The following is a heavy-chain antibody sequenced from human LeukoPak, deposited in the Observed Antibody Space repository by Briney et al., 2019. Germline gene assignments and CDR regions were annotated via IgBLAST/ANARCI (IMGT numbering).Heavy chain of an antibody. CDR3: AKSLYYDSSGYSDSLDY. J-gene: IGHJ4*02. CDR2: ISSSGSTI. D-gene: IGHD3-22*01. CDR1: GFTFSDYY. Sequence: PGGSLRLSCAASGFTFSDYYMSWIRQAPGKGLEWVSYISSSGSTIYYADSVKGRFTISRDNAKNSLYLQMNSLRAEDMALYYCAKSLYYDSSGYSDSLDYWGQGTLVTVSS. V-gene: IGHV3-11*01.